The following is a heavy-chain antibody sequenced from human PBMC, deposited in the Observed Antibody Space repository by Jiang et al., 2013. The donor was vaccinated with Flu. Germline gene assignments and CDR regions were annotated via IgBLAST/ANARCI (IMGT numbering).Heavy chain of an antibody. D-gene: IGHD6-6*01. J-gene: IGHJ4*02. V-gene: IGHV4-4*02. Sequence: SRVTISVDKSKNQFSLKLSSVTAADTAVYYCARGTLIAARYYYFDYWGQGTLVTVSS. CDR3: ARGTLIAARYYYFDY.